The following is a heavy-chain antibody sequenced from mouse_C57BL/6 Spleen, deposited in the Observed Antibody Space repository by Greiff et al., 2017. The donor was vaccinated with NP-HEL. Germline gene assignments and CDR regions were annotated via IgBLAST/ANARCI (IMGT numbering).Heavy chain of an antibody. D-gene: IGHD2-2*01. CDR2: INPNNGGT. CDR3: ARERDGYDGYFDV. V-gene: IGHV1-26*01. J-gene: IGHJ1*03. CDR1: GYTFTDYY. Sequence: VQLQQSGPELVKPGASVKISCKASGYTFTDYYMNWVKQSHGKSLEWIGDINPNNGGTSYNQKFKGKATLTVDKSSSTAYMELRSLTSEDSAVYYCARERDGYDGYFDVWGTGTTVTVSS.